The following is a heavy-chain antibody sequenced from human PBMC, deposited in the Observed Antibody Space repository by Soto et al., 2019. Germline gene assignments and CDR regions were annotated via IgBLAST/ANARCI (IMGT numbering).Heavy chain of an antibody. J-gene: IGHJ6*02. CDR2: INPKSGAT. CDR3: AYHCAKSNYGGHGYFHYGLDV. D-gene: IGHD4-17*01. Sequence: GAEVEVSCKASGYRLTGYGLHWVRQAPGQGLQWMGWINPKSGATDYAQKFQGRVTMTREMTTNTAYLELSGLSSDDTADDTAAYHCAKSNYGGHGYFHYGLDVWGQGPSVTVSS. V-gene: IGHV1-2*02. CDR1: GYRLTGYG.